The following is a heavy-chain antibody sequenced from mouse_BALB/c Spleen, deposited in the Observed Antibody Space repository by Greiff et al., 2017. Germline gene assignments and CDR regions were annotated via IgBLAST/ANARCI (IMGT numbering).Heavy chain of an antibody. CDR1: GYAFSSSW. CDR3: ARSGTTVVAYYAMDY. Sequence: VQRVESGPELVKPGASVKISCKASGYAFSSSWMNWVKQRPGQGLEWIGRIYPGDGDTNYNGKFKGKATLTADKSSSTAYMQLSSLTSVDSAVYFCARSGTTVVAYYAMDYWGQGTSVTVSS. D-gene: IGHD1-1*01. CDR2: IYPGDGDT. V-gene: IGHV1-82*01. J-gene: IGHJ4*01.